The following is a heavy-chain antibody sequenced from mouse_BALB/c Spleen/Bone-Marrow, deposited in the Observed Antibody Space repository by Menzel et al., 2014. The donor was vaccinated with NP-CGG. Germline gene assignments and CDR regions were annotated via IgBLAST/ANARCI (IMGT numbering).Heavy chain of an antibody. CDR1: GFTFSDYY. Sequence: EVMLVESGGGLVQPGGSLKLSCATSGFTFSDYYMYWVRQTPEKRLEWVAYISNGGGSTYYPDTVKGRFTTSRDNAKNTLYLQMSRLKSEDTAMYYCARQNYRGAMDYWGQGTSVTVSS. CDR2: ISNGGGST. V-gene: IGHV5-12*02. CDR3: ARQNYRGAMDY. D-gene: IGHD2-14*01. J-gene: IGHJ4*01.